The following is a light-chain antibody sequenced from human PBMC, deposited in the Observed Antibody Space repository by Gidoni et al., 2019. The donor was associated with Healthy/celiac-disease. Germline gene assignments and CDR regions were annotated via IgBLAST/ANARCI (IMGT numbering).Light chain of an antibody. CDR2: GAS. CDR3: QPYGSSPLT. Sequence: EIGLTQSPGTLSLSPGERATLSCRASQSVSSSYLAWYQQKPGQAPRLLIYGASSRATGIPDRFSGSGSGTDFTLTFSRLEPEDFAVYYCQPYGSSPLTFGGGTKVEIK. V-gene: IGKV3-20*01. J-gene: IGKJ4*01. CDR1: QSVSSSY.